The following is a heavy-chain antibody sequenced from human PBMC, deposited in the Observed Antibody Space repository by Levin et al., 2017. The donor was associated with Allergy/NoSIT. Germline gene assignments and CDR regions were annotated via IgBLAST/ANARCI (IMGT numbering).Heavy chain of an antibody. CDR1: GFTFSDYS. V-gene: IGHV3-21*01. Sequence: GGSLRLSCAASGFTFSDYSMNWVRQAPGKGLEWVSSITFRSSFIYYSDSVTGRFTISRDNAKNSLFLQMDNLRAEDTAVYYCTRDLWYSDDYWGQGTLVTVSS. J-gene: IGHJ4*02. D-gene: IGHD6-13*01. CDR2: ITFRSSFI. CDR3: TRDLWYSDDY.